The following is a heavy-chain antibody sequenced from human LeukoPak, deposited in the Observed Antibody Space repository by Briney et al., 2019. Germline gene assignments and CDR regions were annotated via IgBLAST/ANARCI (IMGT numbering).Heavy chain of an antibody. J-gene: IGHJ5*02. V-gene: IGHV4-39*07. Sequence: SETLSLICIVSGDSISRNTYHWGWVRQPPGKGLEWIGTIYYSGSIYYNQSLRGRVALSVDTSKNQFSLNLSSVTAADTAVYYCARDTGGSYYYGSGSLRGWFDPWGQGTLVTVSS. CDR3: ARDTGGSYYYGSGSLRGWFDP. CDR2: IYYSGSI. D-gene: IGHD3-10*01. CDR1: GDSISRNTYH.